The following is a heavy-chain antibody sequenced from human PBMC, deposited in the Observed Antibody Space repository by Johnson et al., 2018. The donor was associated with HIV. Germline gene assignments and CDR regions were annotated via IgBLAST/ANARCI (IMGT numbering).Heavy chain of an antibody. Sequence: QVQLVESGGGLVKPGGSLRLSCAASGFSFSDYYMTWIRQAPGKGLEWVSYISSSGGTKYYADSLKGRFTISRDNAKNSLYLQMSSLRAEDTAVYYCAKCRGLGSRGAFDIWGQGTMVTVSS. D-gene: IGHD5-12*01. CDR3: AKCRGLGSRGAFDI. CDR1: GFSFSDYY. J-gene: IGHJ3*02. CDR2: ISSSGGTK. V-gene: IGHV3-11*04.